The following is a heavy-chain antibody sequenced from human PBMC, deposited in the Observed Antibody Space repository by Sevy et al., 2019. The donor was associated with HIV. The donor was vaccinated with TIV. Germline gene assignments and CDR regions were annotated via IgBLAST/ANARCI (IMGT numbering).Heavy chain of an antibody. CDR1: GFTFSDYY. Sequence: GGSLRLSCVASGFTFSDYYMSWIRQAPGKGLEWVSYISSSGSTIYYADSVKGRFTISRDNAKNSLYLQMNSLRAEDTAVYYCARDRDGYNHLAGFDYWGQGTLVTVSS. V-gene: IGHV3-11*01. CDR3: ARDRDGYNHLAGFDY. CDR2: ISSSGSTI. D-gene: IGHD2-21*01. J-gene: IGHJ4*02.